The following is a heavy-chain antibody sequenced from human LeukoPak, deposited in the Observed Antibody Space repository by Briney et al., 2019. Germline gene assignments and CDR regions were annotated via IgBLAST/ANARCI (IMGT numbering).Heavy chain of an antibody. CDR3: ARDPGIAVAGYYYYYMDV. D-gene: IGHD6-19*01. CDR2: INLNSRTI. CDR1: GFTFSTYG. J-gene: IGHJ6*03. Sequence: GGSLRLSCAASGFTFSTYGMNWVRQAPGKGLEWVSYINLNSRTIDYADSVRGRFTISRDNARSSLYLQMNSLRAEDTAVYYCARDPGIAVAGYYYYYMDVWGKGTTVTISS. V-gene: IGHV3-48*01.